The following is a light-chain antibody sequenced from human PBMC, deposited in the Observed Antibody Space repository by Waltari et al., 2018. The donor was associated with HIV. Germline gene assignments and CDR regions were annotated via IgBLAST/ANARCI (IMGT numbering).Light chain of an antibody. Sequence: NFMLTQPHSLSEPPGKTVTISCTRRRGSIASTYVQWYQQRPGSSPTTVIYEDNQRPSGFPDLFSGSIDSSSNSASLTISGLKTEDEADYYCQSYDSSNQVFGGGTKLTVL. J-gene: IGLJ2*01. CDR1: RGSIASTY. CDR3: QSYDSSNQV. V-gene: IGLV6-57*01. CDR2: EDN.